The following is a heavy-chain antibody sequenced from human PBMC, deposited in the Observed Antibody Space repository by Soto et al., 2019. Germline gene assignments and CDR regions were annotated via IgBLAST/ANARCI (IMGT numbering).Heavy chain of an antibody. CDR1: GGSVSTGSYD. CDR2: IFFTGSA. D-gene: IGHD2-15*01. Sequence: PSETLSLTGTVSGGSVSTGSYDWSLIRQPPGKGLEWIGKIFFTGSAHYNPSLRNRVTMSVDTSKDQFSMTLTSVTPADTAVYYSASDHRWSNQYYGMDVWGQGTTVT. J-gene: IGHJ6*02. CDR3: ASDHRWSNQYYGMDV. V-gene: IGHV4-61*01.